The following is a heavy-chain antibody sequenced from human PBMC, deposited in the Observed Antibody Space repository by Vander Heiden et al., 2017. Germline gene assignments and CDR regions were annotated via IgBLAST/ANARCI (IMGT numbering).Heavy chain of an antibody. J-gene: IGHJ4*02. CDR1: GGSISRYY. CDR3: ARDNYDSSGYYYVRDY. Sequence: QVQLQESGPGLVKPSETLSLTCIVSGGSISRYYWSWIRQPAGKGLEWIGRIYSSGDTNYNPSLKSRLTMSVDTSKNQFSLKLNSVTAADTAVYYCARDNYDSSGYYYVRDYWGQGTLVTVSS. D-gene: IGHD3-22*01. CDR2: IYSSGDT. V-gene: IGHV4-4*07.